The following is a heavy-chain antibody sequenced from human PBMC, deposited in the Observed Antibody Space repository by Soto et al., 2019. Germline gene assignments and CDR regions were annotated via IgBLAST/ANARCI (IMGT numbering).Heavy chain of an antibody. Sequence: EVQLVESGGGLVQPGRSLRLSCAASGFTFDDYAMHWVRQAPGKGLEWVSGISWNSGSIGYADSVKGRFTISRDNAKNSRYLQMNSLRAEDTALYYCAKDSSSSIRTYGMDVWGQGTTVTVSS. J-gene: IGHJ6*02. D-gene: IGHD6-6*01. CDR3: AKDSSSSIRTYGMDV. V-gene: IGHV3-9*01. CDR2: ISWNSGSI. CDR1: GFTFDDYA.